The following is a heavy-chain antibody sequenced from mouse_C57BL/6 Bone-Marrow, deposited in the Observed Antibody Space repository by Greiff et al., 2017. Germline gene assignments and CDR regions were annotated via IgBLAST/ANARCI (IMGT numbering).Heavy chain of an antibody. CDR3: ARKWGLGPYAMDY. V-gene: IGHV14-2*01. J-gene: IGHJ4*01. D-gene: IGHD4-1*01. CDR2: IDPEDGET. Sequence: EVQLQQSGAELVKPGASVKLSCTASGFNIKDYYMHWVKQRTEQGLEWIGRIDPEDGETKYAPQFQGKATITADTSSNTAYLQLSSLTSEDTAVYYCARKWGLGPYAMDYWGQGTSVTVSS. CDR1: GFNIKDYY.